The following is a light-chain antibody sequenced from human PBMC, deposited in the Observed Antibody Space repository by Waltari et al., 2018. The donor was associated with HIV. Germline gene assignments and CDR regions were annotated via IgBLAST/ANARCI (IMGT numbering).Light chain of an antibody. Sequence: QSVLTQTPSASGTPGQRVIVSCSGSSSNIGSNTVNWYQQLPGAAPRLPIHSLVRRPSGVPDRFSGSKSGASASLAISGLQSEDEADYYCAAWDDSLNAYVFGGGTKVTVL. J-gene: IGLJ1*01. CDR2: SLV. V-gene: IGLV1-44*01. CDR3: AAWDDSLNAYV. CDR1: SSNIGSNT.